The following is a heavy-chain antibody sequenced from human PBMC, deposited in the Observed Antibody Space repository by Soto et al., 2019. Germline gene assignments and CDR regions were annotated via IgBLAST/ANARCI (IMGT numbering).Heavy chain of an antibody. CDR2: ISAYNGNT. CDR3: ARAMVYYYGSGFYSDY. J-gene: IGHJ4*02. Sequence: AGVPFSRKSTGNTFTSYGIIGVRPAPGQGLEWMGWISAYNGNTNYAQKLQGRVTMTTDTSTSTAYMELRSLRSDDTAVYYCARAMVYYYGSGFYSDYWGQGTLVTVSS. CDR1: GNTFTSYG. D-gene: IGHD3-10*01. V-gene: IGHV1-18*01.